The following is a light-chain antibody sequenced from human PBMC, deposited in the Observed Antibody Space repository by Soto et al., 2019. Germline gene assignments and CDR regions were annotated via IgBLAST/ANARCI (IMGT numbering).Light chain of an antibody. V-gene: IGKV1-9*01. CDR3: QQLNSYPRT. J-gene: IGKJ1*01. CDR2: AAS. Sequence: IQLTQSPSSLSASVGDRVTITCRASQGISSYLALYQQKPGKAPKLLIYAASTLQSGVPSRFSGSGSGTDFTLTISSLQPEDFATYYCQQLNSYPRTFGQGTKVDIK. CDR1: QGISSY.